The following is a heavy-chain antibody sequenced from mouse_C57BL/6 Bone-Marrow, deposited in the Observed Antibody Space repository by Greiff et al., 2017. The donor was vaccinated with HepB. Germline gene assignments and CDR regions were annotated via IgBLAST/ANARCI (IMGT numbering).Heavy chain of an antibody. Sequence: EVKLVESGGGLVQPKGSLKLSCAASGFSFNTYAMNWVRQAPGKGLEWVARIRSKSNNYATYYADSVKDRFTISRDDSESMLYLQMNNLKTEDTAMYYCVRQDYGTAWFAYWGQGTLVTVSA. CDR1: GFSFNTYA. CDR2: IRSKSNNYAT. D-gene: IGHD2-1*01. CDR3: VRQDYGTAWFAY. V-gene: IGHV10-1*01. J-gene: IGHJ3*01.